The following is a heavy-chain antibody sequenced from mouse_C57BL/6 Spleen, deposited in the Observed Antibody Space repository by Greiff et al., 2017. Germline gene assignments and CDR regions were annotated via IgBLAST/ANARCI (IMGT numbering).Heavy chain of an antibody. Sequence: VQLQQSGPELVKPGASVKISCKASGYTFTDYYINWVKQRPGQGLEWIGWFYPGSGNTKYNEKFKGKATLTVDTSSSTAYMQLSSLTSEDSAVYFCALDYDGGDAMDYWGQGTSVTVSS. J-gene: IGHJ4*01. CDR2: FYPGSGNT. V-gene: IGHV1-84*01. CDR1: GYTFTDYY. D-gene: IGHD2-4*01. CDR3: ALDYDGGDAMDY.